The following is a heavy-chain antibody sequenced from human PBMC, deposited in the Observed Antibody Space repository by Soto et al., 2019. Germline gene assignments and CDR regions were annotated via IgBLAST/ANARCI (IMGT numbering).Heavy chain of an antibody. CDR3: AKDRTTMYDGFDI. Sequence: VQLLESGGGLVQPGGSLRLSCAASGFTFSNYAMNWVRQAPGKGLEWVSTITGSGGSTYYADSVRGRFTISRDNSKNTLSLEMNSLRVEDTAVYYCAKDRTTMYDGFDIWGQGTMVSVSS. J-gene: IGHJ3*02. CDR1: GFTFSNYA. CDR2: ITGSGGST. V-gene: IGHV3-23*01.